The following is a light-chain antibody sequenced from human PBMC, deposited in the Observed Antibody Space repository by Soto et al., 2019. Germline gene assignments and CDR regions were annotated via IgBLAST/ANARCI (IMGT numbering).Light chain of an antibody. V-gene: IGKV3-15*01. Sequence: ETVMTQSPATLSVSPGERGTLSCRASQSVSSNLAWYQQKPGLAPRLLIYGASTRATGVPARFSGSGSGTEFTLTISSLQSEDFALYYCQQYKNWPRTFGQGTKVEI. CDR1: QSVSSN. CDR2: GAS. J-gene: IGKJ1*01. CDR3: QQYKNWPRT.